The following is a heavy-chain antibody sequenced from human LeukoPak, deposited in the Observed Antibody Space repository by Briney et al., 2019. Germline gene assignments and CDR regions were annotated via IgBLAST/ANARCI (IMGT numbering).Heavy chain of an antibody. D-gene: IGHD4-17*01. CDR2: IRYDGSNK. V-gene: IGHV3-30*02. J-gene: IGHJ2*01. CDR3: AKDLQRVATTGNWYFDL. Sequence: PGGSLRLSCAASGFTFSSSWVHWVRQAPGKGLEWVAFIRYDGSNKYYADSVKGRFTISRDNSKGTVLLQMSGLRVDDTALYFCAKDLQRVATTGNWYFDLWGRGNMVTVSS. CDR1: GFTFSSSW.